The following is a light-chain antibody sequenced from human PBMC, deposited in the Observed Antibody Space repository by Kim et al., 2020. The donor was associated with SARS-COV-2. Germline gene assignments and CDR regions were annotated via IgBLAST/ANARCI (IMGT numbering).Light chain of an antibody. V-gene: IGKV3-20*01. J-gene: IGKJ4*01. CDR2: AAS. Sequence: SPGDRATLSCKTSHSLDSIYLAWYQQKPGQVPRLLISAASRRATGVPDRFSGSGSGTDFTLTISPVEPEDFAVYYCQQYGRAPRTFGGGTKVDIK. CDR3: QQYGRAPRT. CDR1: HSLDSIY.